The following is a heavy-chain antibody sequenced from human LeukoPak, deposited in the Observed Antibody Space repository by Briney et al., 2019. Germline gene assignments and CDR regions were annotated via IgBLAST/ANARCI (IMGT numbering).Heavy chain of an antibody. V-gene: IGHV1-2*02. D-gene: IGHD3-22*01. CDR1: GYTFTEHS. Sequence: ASVKVSCKASGYTFTEHSLYWVRQAPGQGLEWVGWVNTNSGGTSYAQRFQGRVTMTRDTSINTAYMELNRLTSEDTAVYYCSRGSVDSSGQGALQHWGQGTLVTVPS. J-gene: IGHJ1*01. CDR2: VNTNSGGT. CDR3: SRGSVDSSGQGALQH.